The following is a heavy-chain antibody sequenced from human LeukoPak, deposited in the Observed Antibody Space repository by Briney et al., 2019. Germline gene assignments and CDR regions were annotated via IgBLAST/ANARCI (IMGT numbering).Heavy chain of an antibody. V-gene: IGHV4-59*01. CDR3: ARGSGYYTFADY. CDR1: GGSISSYY. J-gene: IGHJ4*02. CDR2: IYYSGST. Sequence: SETLSLTCTVSGGSISSYYWSWIRQPPGKGLERIGYIYYSGSTNYNPSLKSRVTISVDTSKNQFSLKLSSVTAADTAVYYCARGSGYYTFADYWGQGTLVTVSS. D-gene: IGHD3-3*01.